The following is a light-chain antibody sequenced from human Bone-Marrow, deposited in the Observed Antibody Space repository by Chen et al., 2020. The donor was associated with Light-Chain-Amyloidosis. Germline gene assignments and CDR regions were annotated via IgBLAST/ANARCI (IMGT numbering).Light chain of an antibody. CDR2: GAS. CDR3: QQYGFSPPWT. V-gene: IGKV3-20*01. CDR1: QTVAGYY. J-gene: IGKJ1*01. Sequence: DIVLTQSPGTLSLSPGERATLSCRASQTVAGYYLAWYPQKPCQTPILLISGASSMATGIPHRFSLIGSGADFSLTICILEPDDFAVYYCQQYGFSPPWTFGQGTMVE.